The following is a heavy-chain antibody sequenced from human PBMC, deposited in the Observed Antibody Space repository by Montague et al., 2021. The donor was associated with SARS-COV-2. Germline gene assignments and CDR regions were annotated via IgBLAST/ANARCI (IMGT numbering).Heavy chain of an antibody. CDR3: ARDLYWAFDA. V-gene: IGHV6-1*01. CDR1: GDSVSRNIAA. D-gene: IGHD2-8*02. J-gene: IGHJ3*01. Sequence: CAISGDSVSRNIAAWNWIRQSPSRGLEWLGRTKYTSTRYETYAXAVQSRITITADTSKNQFSLHLNSVTPEDTAVYYCARDLYWAFDAWGLGTTVTVSA. CDR2: TKYTSTRYE.